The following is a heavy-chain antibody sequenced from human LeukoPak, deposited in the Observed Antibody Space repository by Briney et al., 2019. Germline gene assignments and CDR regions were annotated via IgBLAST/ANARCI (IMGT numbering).Heavy chain of an antibody. CDR2: ISGSGDRT. CDR3: AKLRYSGYDYSGYFDY. CDR1: GITFNNYA. J-gene: IGHJ4*02. V-gene: IGHV3-23*01. D-gene: IGHD5-12*01. Sequence: GGSLRLSCAASGITFNNYAMTCVRQAPGKGLEWVSGISGSGDRTYYADSVKGRFTISRDNSKNTLYLQINSLRAEDTAVYYCAKLRYSGYDYSGYFDYWGQGTLVTVSS.